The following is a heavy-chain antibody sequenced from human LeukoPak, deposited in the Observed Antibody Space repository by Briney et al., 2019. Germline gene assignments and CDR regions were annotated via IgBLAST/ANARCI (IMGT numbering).Heavy chain of an antibody. Sequence: GGSLRLSCAASGFTFSSYSMNWVRQAPGKGLEWVSSISSSSSYIYYADSVKGRFTISRDNAKNSLYLQMNSLRAEDTAVYYCARDSDYLQGIRYWGQGTLVTVSS. CDR2: ISSSSSYI. D-gene: IGHD3-16*01. J-gene: IGHJ4*02. CDR3: ARDSDYLQGIRY. CDR1: GFTFSSYS. V-gene: IGHV3-21*01.